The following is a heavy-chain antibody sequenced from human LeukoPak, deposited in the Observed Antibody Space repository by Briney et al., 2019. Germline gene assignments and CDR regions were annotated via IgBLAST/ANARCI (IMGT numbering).Heavy chain of an antibody. CDR2: VSDAGKTA. CDR3: AKSDCGGDGCKLLNY. CDR1: GFVFNQYT. V-gene: IGHV3-23*01. J-gene: IGHJ4*02. Sequence: GGSLRLSCVGSGFVFNQYTVHWVRQAPGKGLEWVSGVSDAGKTARYADSVKGRFTISRDNFRNTVSLQMNSLRVEDTAIYYCAKSDCGGDGCKLLNYWGQGILVTVSS. D-gene: IGHD2-21*01.